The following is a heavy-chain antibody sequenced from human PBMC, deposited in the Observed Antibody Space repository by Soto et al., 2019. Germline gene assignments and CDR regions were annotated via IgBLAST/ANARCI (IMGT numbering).Heavy chain of an antibody. D-gene: IGHD1-26*01. CDR1: AFTFSSYC. Sequence: PGESLRLSCAASAFTFSSYCMNWVRQAPGKGLEWVAVISYDGSNKYYADSVKGRFTISRGNSKNTLFLQMNSRRAEDTAVYYCAKDRVEWELYCGTDVWGQGITVKVSS. CDR2: ISYDGSNK. V-gene: IGHV3-33*05. J-gene: IGHJ6*02. CDR3: AKDRVEWELYCGTDV.